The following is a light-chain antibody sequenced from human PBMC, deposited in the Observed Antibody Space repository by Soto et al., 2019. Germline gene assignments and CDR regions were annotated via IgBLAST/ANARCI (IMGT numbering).Light chain of an antibody. CDR1: QSISSN. Sequence: EIVMTQSPATLSGSLREIATLSFMASQSISSNLAWYQQKPGQAPRPLIYGASTRATGIPDRFSGDGSGTDFTLTLSRLEPEDFAVYYCQQYGTSAINFGQGTRLEI. CDR3: QQYGTSAIN. V-gene: IGKV3-15*01. J-gene: IGKJ5*01. CDR2: GAS.